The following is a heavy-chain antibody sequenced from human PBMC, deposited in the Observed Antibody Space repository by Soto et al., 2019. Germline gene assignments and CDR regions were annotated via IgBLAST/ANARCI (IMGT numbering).Heavy chain of an antibody. D-gene: IGHD6-13*01. CDR2: INHSGST. CDR1: GGSFSGYY. J-gene: IGHJ6*02. CDR3: ARVGRIAAASGYYYYGMDV. V-gene: IGHV4-34*01. Sequence: SETLSLTCAVYGGSFSGYYWCWIRQPPGKGLEWIGEINHSGSTNYNPSLKSRVTISVDTSKNQFSLKLSSVTAADTAVYYCARVGRIAAASGYYYYGMDVWGQGTTVTVSS.